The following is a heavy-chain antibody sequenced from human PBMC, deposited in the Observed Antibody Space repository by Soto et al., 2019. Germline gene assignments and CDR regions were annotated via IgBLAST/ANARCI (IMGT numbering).Heavy chain of an antibody. CDR3: AKDWRPGIAVAGTGPSWDY. CDR2: ISYDGSNK. Sequence: GGSLRLSCAASGFTFSSYGMHWVRQAPGKRLEWVAVISYDGSNKYYADSVKGRFTISRDNSKNTLYLQMNSLRAEDTAVYYCAKDWRPGIAVAGTGPSWDYWGQGTLVTVSS. V-gene: IGHV3-30*18. CDR1: GFTFSSYG. D-gene: IGHD6-19*01. J-gene: IGHJ4*02.